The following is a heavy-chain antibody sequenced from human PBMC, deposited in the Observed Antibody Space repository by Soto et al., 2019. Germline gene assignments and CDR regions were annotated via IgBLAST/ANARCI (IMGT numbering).Heavy chain of an antibody. CDR1: GGSISSSSYY. D-gene: IGHD5-12*01. V-gene: IGHV4-39*01. Sequence: SETLSLTCTVSGGSISSSSYYWGWIRQPPGKGLEWIGSIYYSGSTYYNPSLKSRVTISVDTSKNQFSLKLSSVTAADTAVYYCARHVMDIVATSGGDNAFDIWGQGTMVTVSS. CDR2: IYYSGST. CDR3: ARHVMDIVATSGGDNAFDI. J-gene: IGHJ3*02.